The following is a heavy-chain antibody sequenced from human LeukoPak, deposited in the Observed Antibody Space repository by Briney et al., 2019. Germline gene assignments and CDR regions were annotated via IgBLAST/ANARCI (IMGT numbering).Heavy chain of an antibody. CDR3: ATYYVGVGGRGH. J-gene: IGHJ4*02. CDR2: IYYSGNT. Sequence: SETLSLTCSVSGGSISSRGYYWGWIRQPPGRGLEWIGSIYYSGNTNHNPSLKSRVTMSVDTSKNQFSLKLNSVTAADTAVYYCATYYVGVGGRGHWGPGTLVTVSS. CDR1: GGSISSRGYY. V-gene: IGHV4-39*01. D-gene: IGHD3-10*02.